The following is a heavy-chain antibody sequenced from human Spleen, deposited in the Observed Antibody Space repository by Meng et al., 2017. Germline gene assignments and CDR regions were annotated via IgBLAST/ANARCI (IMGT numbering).Heavy chain of an antibody. CDR1: WSCHNTSDVG. D-gene: IGHD3-9*01. CDR2: IYWHDDQ. J-gene: IGHJ4*02. CDR3: AHSWLRYFDKYYFDY. V-gene: IGHV2-5*01. Sequence: ITLHDSCPTLITPHHPPLLTCTFLWSCHNTSDVGLCRIRQTPGKDLQWLARIYWHDDQLYSSSLKSRLTITKDTSKNLVVPTMTNMDPVDTAKYYCAHSWLRYFDKYYFDYWDQGTLVTVSS.